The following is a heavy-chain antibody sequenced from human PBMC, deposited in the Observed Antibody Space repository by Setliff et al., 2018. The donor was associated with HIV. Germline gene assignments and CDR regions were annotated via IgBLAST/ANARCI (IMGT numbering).Heavy chain of an antibody. CDR2: FNPNSSVT. Sequence: ASVKVSCKTSGFIFTDYHIHWVRQAPGQGLEWMGRFNPNSSVTNSPQKFQGRVTMTRDTSINTAYMELSRLTSDDTAFYYCAREPTGDFWSGYSSRGLDYWGQGTLVTVSS. J-gene: IGHJ4*02. V-gene: IGHV1-2*06. D-gene: IGHD3-3*01. CDR1: GFIFTDYH. CDR3: AREPTGDFWSGYSSRGLDY.